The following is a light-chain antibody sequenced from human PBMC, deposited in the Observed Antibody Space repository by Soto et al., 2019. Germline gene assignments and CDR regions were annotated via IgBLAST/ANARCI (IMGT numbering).Light chain of an antibody. CDR3: QQRSNRIT. V-gene: IGKV3-11*01. J-gene: IGKJ5*01. CDR2: DAS. Sequence: IVLTQSPATLSLSPGERATLSCRASQSVSSYLAWYQQKPGQAPRLLIYDASNRATGIPARFSGSGSGTDLTLTISSLEPEDFAVYYCQQRSNRITFGQGTRLEIK. CDR1: QSVSSY.